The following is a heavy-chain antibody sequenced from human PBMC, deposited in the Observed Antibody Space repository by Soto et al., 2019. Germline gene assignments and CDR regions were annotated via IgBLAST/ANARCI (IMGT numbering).Heavy chain of an antibody. CDR1: GFTFNTYS. J-gene: IGHJ4*02. CDR3: ARAGGTTVTGLWHFDS. Sequence: QVQLEESGGGVVQPGRSLRLSCEASGFTFNTYSMHWVRQPPGKGLEWLAAIWYDGTQKNYENSIKGRFIISRDNSKKTLYLEMNSLRAEDTAVYYCARAGGTTVTGLWHFDSWGQGTLVTVSS. CDR2: IWYDGTQK. V-gene: IGHV3-33*01. D-gene: IGHD4-17*01.